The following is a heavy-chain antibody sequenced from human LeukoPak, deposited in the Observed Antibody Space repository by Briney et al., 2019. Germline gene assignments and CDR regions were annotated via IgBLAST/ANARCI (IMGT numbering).Heavy chain of an antibody. J-gene: IGHJ5*02. CDR2: IRYDGNNK. V-gene: IGHV3-30*02. CDR3: ARGAPRGSQGWFDP. CDR1: GFTFSNYG. D-gene: IGHD1-26*01. Sequence: GGSLRLSCAASGFTFSNYGMHWVRQAPGKGLEWVAFIRYDGNNKYYADSVKGRFTISRDNSKNTLYLRISSLRAEDTAVYYCARGAPRGSQGWFDPWGQGTLVTVSS.